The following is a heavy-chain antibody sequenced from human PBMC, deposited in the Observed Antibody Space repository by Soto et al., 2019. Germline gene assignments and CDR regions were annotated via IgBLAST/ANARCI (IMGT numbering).Heavy chain of an antibody. CDR2: IHYSGRA. V-gene: IGHV4-39*01. D-gene: IGHD2-8*01. CDR1: GDSISSSSYY. Sequence: SETLSLTCAVSGDSISSSSYYWGWIRQPPGKGLEWIGSIHYSGRAYYHPSLRSRVTISVDTSKNHFSLRLSSVTAADTAVYYCARQMGRFDSWGQGTLVTVSS. CDR3: ARQMGRFDS. J-gene: IGHJ4*02.